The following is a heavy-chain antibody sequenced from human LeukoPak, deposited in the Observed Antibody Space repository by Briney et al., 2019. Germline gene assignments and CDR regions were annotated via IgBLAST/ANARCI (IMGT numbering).Heavy chain of an antibody. Sequence: PSVTLSLTCTVSGGSISNYWWSWIRQPPGKGLEWIGYVFDSGGTNYNPSLKSRVTISVDTSKKQFSLKLSSVTAADTAVYYCARGYSSSWNYFDYWGQGTLVTVSS. V-gene: IGHV4-59*01. D-gene: IGHD6-13*01. J-gene: IGHJ4*02. CDR3: ARGYSSSWNYFDY. CDR2: VFDSGGT. CDR1: GGSISNYW.